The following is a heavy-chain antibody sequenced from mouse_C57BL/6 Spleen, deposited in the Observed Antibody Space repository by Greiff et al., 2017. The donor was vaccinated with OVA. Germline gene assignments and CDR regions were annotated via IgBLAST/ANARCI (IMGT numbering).Heavy chain of an antibody. CDR1: GFTFSDYG. J-gene: IGHJ4*01. V-gene: IGHV5-17*01. Sequence: EVQVVESGGGLVKPGGSLKLSCAASGFTFSDYGMHWVRQAPEKGLEWVAYISSGSSTIYYADTVKGRFTISRDNAKNTLFLQMTSLRSEDTAMYYCARDLYYGSSPDWGQGTSVTVSS. CDR3: ARDLYYGSSPD. D-gene: IGHD1-1*01. CDR2: ISSGSSTI.